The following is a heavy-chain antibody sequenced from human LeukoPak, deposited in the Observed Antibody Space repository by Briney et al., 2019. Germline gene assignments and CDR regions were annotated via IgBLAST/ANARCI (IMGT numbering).Heavy chain of an antibody. CDR3: ARHSSSWEFDQ. V-gene: IGHV3-7*04. CDR2: IRQDGSEK. J-gene: IGHJ4*02. Sequence: GGSLRLSCAASGFTFRNFWMSWVRQAPGKGLEWMANIRQDGSEKHYVDSAKGRFTIPRDNAKNSLYLQMNSLRAEDTAAYYCARHSSSWEFDQWGQGTLVIVSS. CDR1: GFTFRNFW. D-gene: IGHD6-13*01.